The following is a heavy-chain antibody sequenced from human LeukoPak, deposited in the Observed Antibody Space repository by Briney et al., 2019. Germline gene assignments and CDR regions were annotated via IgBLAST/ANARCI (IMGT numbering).Heavy chain of an antibody. V-gene: IGHV4-59*01. CDR3: ARGRSSSWFDY. CDR2: IWDTEIT. D-gene: IGHD6-13*01. Sequence: SETLSLTCTVSGGSIRSYFWSWLRQPPGKGLEWIGYIWDTEITDYNPSLKSRVTISLDTSKNQFSLKLSSVTAADTAVYHCARGRSSSWFDYWGQGTLVTVSS. J-gene: IGHJ4*02. CDR1: GGSIRSYF.